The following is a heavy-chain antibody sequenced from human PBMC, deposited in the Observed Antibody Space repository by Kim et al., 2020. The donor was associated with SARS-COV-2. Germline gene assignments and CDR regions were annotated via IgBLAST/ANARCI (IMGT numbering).Heavy chain of an antibody. Sequence: PSLKNRVTISVATSNNQFSLQLSSVTAADTAVYYCARGSLTTVTNDAFDIWGQGTMVTVSS. CDR3: ARGSLTTVTNDAFDI. V-gene: IGHV4-31*02. D-gene: IGHD4-17*01. J-gene: IGHJ3*02.